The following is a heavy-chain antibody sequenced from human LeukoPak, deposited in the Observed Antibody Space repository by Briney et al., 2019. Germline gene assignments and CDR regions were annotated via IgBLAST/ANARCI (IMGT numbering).Heavy chain of an antibody. J-gene: IGHJ4*02. CDR3: ARGGSYHGY. Sequence: SETLSLTCTVSGDSISGYYWSWIRQPPGKGLEWIGNIYYSGTTNYNPSLKSRVSISVDTSKNQFSLKLSSVTAADTAIYYCARGGSYHGYWGQGTLVTVSS. CDR2: IYYSGTT. V-gene: IGHV4-59*01. D-gene: IGHD1-26*01. CDR1: GDSISGYY.